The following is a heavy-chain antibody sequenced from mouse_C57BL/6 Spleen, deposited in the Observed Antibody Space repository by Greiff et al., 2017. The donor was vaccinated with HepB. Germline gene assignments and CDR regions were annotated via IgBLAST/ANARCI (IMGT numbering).Heavy chain of an antibody. CDR1: GYTFTSYT. J-gene: IGHJ2*01. D-gene: IGHD1-1*01. CDR2: INPSSGYT. Sequence: VQVVESGAELARPGASVKMSCKASGYTFTSYTMHWVKQRPGQGLEWIGYINPSSGYTKYNQKFKDKATLTADKSSSTAYMQLSSLTSEDSAVYYCARYGSSFFDYWGQGTTLTVSS. CDR3: ARYGSSFFDY. V-gene: IGHV1-4*01.